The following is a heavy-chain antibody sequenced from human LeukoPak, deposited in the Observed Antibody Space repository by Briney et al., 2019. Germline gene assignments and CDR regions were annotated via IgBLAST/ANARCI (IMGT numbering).Heavy chain of an antibody. CDR3: ARDLLDSSSWGTHQGYYYGMDV. CDR2: IWYDGSNK. J-gene: IGHJ6*02. Sequence: GGSLRLSCAASGFTFSSYGMHWVRQAPGKGLEWVAVIWYDGSNKYYADSVKGRFTISRDNSKNTLYLQMNSLRAEDTAVYYCARDLLDSSSWGTHQGYYYGMDVWGQGTTVTVSS. D-gene: IGHD6-13*01. V-gene: IGHV3-33*01. CDR1: GFTFSSYG.